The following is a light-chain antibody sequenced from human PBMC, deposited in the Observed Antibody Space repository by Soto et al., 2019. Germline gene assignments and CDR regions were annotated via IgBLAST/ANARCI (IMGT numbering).Light chain of an antibody. CDR1: QSIRSER. J-gene: IGKJ5*01. CDR3: QQYGSSPPIT. CDR2: DAS. V-gene: IGKV3-20*01. Sequence: ESVLTQSPDSLAGSPGDRAAGCCGGSQSIRSERLAWYQQKPGQAPRLVIFDASNRASGMPERFSGSGSGTDFTLTISRLEPEDFAVYYCQQYGSSPPITFGQGTRLEIK.